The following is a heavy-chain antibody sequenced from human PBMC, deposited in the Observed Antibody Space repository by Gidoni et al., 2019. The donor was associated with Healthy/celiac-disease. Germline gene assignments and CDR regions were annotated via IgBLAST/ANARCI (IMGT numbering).Heavy chain of an antibody. CDR3: ARDATSKWLVPLDY. Sequence: QLQLQESGPGLVKPSETLSLTCTVSGGSISSSSYYWGWIRQPPWKGLEWIGSIYYSGSTYYNPSLKSRVTISVDTSKNQFSLKLSSVTAADTAVYYCARDATSKWLVPLDYWGQGTLVTVSS. D-gene: IGHD6-19*01. J-gene: IGHJ4*02. V-gene: IGHV4-39*02. CDR1: GGSISSSSYY. CDR2: IYYSGST.